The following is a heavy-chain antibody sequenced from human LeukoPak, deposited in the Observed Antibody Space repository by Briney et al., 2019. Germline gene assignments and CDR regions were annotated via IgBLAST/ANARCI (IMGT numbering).Heavy chain of an antibody. V-gene: IGHV3-23*01. J-gene: IGHJ4*02. CDR3: AKALSGSYTNFDY. CDR1: VFTFSDYA. D-gene: IGHD1-26*01. Sequence: GGSLRLSSAASVFTFSDYAMTGVGQAQGKGRKGLSAISGSSISTYYANSVKGRFTVSRDNSKTTLYLQMNSLRAEDTAVYYCAKALSGSYTNFDYWGQGTLVTVSS. CDR2: ISGSSIST.